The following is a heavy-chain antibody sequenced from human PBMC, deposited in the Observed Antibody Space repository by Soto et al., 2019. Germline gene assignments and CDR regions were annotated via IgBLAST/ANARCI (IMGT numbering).Heavy chain of an antibody. V-gene: IGHV3-23*01. CDR3: AKDLRDIVVVVAAAFH. D-gene: IGHD2-15*01. CDR1: GFTFSSYA. CDR2: ISGSGGST. J-gene: IGHJ1*01. Sequence: CLRLSCAASGFTFSSYAMSWVRQAPGKGLEWVSAISGSGGSTYYADSVKGRFTISRDNSKNTLCLQMNSLRAEDTAVYYCAKDLRDIVVVVAAAFHWGQGTLVTVSS.